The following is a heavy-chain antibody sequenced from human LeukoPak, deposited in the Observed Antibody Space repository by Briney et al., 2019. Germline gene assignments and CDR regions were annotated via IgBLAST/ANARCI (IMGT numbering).Heavy chain of an antibody. J-gene: IGHJ4*02. V-gene: IGHV3-23*01. CDR1: GFTFSSYA. D-gene: IGHD1-26*01. CDR3: ARVDPIVGATSPFDY. CDR2: ISGSGGST. Sequence: GGSLRLSCAASGFTFSSYAMSWVRQAPGMGLEWVSVISGSGGSTYYADSVKGRFTISRDNSKNTLYLQMNSLRAEDTAVYYCARVDPIVGATSPFDYWGQGTLVTVSS.